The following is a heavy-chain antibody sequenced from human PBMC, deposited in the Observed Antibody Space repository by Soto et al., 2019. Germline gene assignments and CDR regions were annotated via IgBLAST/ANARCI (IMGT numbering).Heavy chain of an antibody. J-gene: IGHJ4*02. D-gene: IGHD3-3*01. Sequence: NPSETLSLTCAVYGGSFSGYYWSWIRQPPGKGLEWIGEINHSGSTNYNPSLKSRVTISVDTSKNQFSLKLSSVTAADTAVYYCARSWYYDFWSGYSAFDYWGQGTLVTVSS. CDR2: INHSGST. V-gene: IGHV4-34*01. CDR3: ARSWYYDFWSGYSAFDY. CDR1: GGSFSGYY.